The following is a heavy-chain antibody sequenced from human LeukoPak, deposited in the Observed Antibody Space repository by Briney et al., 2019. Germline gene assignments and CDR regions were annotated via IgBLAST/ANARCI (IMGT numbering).Heavy chain of an antibody. Sequence: SLRLSCAASGITFDDYAMHWVRQAPGKGLEWVSGISWNSGSIGYADSVKGRFTISRDNAKNSLYLQMNSLRVEDMALYYCAKATSIAAAAFDYWGQGTLVTVSS. CDR2: ISWNSGSI. D-gene: IGHD6-13*01. CDR3: AKATSIAAAAFDY. V-gene: IGHV3-9*03. CDR1: GITFDDYA. J-gene: IGHJ4*02.